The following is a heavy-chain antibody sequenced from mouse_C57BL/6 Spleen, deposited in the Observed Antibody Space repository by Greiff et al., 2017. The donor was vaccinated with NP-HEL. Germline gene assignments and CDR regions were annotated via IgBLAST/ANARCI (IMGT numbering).Heavy chain of an antibody. CDR1: GYTFTDYN. D-gene: IGHD2-3*01. CDR2: INPNNGGT. Sequence: EVQLQQSGPELVKPGASVKIPCKASGYTFTDYNMDWVKQSHGKSLEWIGDINPNNGGTIYNQKFKGKATLTVDKSSSTAYMELRSLTSEDTAVYYCARETYDASFAYWGQGTLVTVSA. CDR3: ARETYDASFAY. V-gene: IGHV1-18*01. J-gene: IGHJ3*01.